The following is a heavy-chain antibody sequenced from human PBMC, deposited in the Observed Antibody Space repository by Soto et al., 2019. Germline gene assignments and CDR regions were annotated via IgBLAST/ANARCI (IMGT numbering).Heavy chain of an antibody. CDR2: ISGGGGAT. Sequence: EVQLLESGGGLVQPGGSLRLSCAASGFTFSRNAMSWVRQAPGKGLEWVSGISGGGGATYYADSVKGRFTISRDNSKNTLDLQMNSLRAEDTAIYCCAKPEPYGSGSYYFDYGGQGTMVTVSS. V-gene: IGHV3-23*01. D-gene: IGHD1-26*01. J-gene: IGHJ4*02. CDR1: GFTFSRNA. CDR3: AKPEPYGSGSYYFDY.